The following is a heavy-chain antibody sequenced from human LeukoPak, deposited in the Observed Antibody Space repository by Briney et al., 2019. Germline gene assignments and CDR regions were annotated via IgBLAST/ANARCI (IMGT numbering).Heavy chain of an antibody. CDR1: GGSISSYY. CDR3: ARVGDSSGYPYWYFDL. J-gene: IGHJ2*01. V-gene: IGHV4-59*01. CDR2: IYYSGST. D-gene: IGHD3-22*01. Sequence: SETLSLTCTVSGGSISSYYWSWLRQPPGKELEWMGYIYYSGSTNYNPSLKSRVTISVDTSKNQFSLKLSSVTAADTAVYYCARVGDSSGYPYWYFDLWGRGTLVTVSS.